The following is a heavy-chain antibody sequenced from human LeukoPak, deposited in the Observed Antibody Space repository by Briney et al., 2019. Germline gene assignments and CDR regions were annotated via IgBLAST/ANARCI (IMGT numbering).Heavy chain of an antibody. CDR1: GYSFSTYW. V-gene: IGHV5-51*01. D-gene: IGHD1-26*01. CDR3: ARHGKVGATQSWLDY. CDR2: IYPGDSDT. Sequence: GESLQISCKGSGYSFSTYWIAWVRHLPGKGLECMGIIYPGDSDTRYSPSFQGQVTIPADKSISTAYLQWSSLKASDTAMYYCARHGKVGATQSWLDYWGQGTLVTVSS. J-gene: IGHJ4*02.